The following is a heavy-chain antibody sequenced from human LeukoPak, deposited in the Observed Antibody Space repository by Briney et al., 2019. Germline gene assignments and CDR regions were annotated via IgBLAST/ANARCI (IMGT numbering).Heavy chain of an antibody. V-gene: IGHV4-34*01. Sequence: KPGGSLRLSCAASGFTFSSYYVTWIRQPPGKGLEWIGEINHSGSTNYNPSLKSRVTISVDTSKNQFSLKLSSVTAADTAVYYCARGGRYLTTRNCALDYWGQGTLVTVSS. D-gene: IGHD4/OR15-4a*01. J-gene: IGHJ4*02. CDR3: ARGGRYLTTRNCALDY. CDR2: INHSGST. CDR1: GFTFSSYY.